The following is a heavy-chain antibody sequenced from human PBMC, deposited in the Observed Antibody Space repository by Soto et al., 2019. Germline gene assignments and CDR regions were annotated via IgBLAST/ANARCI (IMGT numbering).Heavy chain of an antibody. CDR3: ATQPGPGGHPASFDI. Sequence: QLQLQESGPGLVKPSETLSLTCTVSGGSISSSSYYWGWIRQRPGKGLEWIGSIYYSGSTYYNPAPKGRLTNSIDKSKHQFSLKLSSVCGADTAVNYCATQPGPGGHPASFDIWGQGTMVTVSS. CDR1: GGSISSSSYY. CDR2: IYYSGST. J-gene: IGHJ3*02. V-gene: IGHV4-39*01.